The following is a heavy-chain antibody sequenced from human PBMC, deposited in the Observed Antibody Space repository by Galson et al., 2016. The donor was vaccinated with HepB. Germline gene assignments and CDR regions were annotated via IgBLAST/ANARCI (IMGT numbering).Heavy chain of an antibody. CDR1: GFSLKTDDMC. CDR2: IYWDDEK. CDR3: ARTRGPTKGIDV. Sequence: PALVKPTQTLTLTCNFSGFSLKTDDMCVTWIRQPPGKALEWLARIYWDDEKRYSVSLKTRLSISKDASRNLVVLTMTNMNPVDTGTYYCARTRGPTKGIDVWGQGILVTVSS. V-gene: IGHV2-70*11. D-gene: IGHD2-8*01. J-gene: IGHJ4*02.